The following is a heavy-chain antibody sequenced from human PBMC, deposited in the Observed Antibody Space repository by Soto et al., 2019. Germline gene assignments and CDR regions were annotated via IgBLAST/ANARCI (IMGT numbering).Heavy chain of an antibody. CDR2: IIPILGIA. D-gene: IGHD3-9*01. V-gene: IGHV1-69*02. J-gene: IGHJ6*02. CDR3: ASNPYDILPGLYYYYGMDV. Sequence: ASVKVSCKASGGTFSSYTISWVRQAPGQGLEWMGRIIPILGIANYAQKFQGRVTITADKSTSTAYMELSSLRSEDTAVYYCASNPYDILPGLYYYYGMDVWGQGTTVTVSS. CDR1: GGTFSSYT.